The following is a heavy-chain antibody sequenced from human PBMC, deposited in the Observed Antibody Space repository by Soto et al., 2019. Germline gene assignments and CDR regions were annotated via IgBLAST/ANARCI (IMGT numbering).Heavy chain of an antibody. D-gene: IGHD6-13*01. V-gene: IGHV4-31*03. J-gene: IGHJ5*02. CDR3: ARVSATGARWIDP. Sequence: QVQLQESGPGLVKPSQTLSLTCSVSGGSINSGAYYWGWIRQHPGKGLEWIGYISYTGRTYSNPSLQSRVTIAIDMSASQFSLKLTSVTAADTAVDLCARVSATGARWIDPWGQGTLVTVSP. CDR2: ISYTGRT. CDR1: GGSINSGAYY.